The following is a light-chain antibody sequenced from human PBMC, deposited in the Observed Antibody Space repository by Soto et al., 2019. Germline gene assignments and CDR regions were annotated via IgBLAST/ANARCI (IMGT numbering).Light chain of an antibody. Sequence: EIVLTQSPGSLSLSPGERATLSCRASQSVRSTFFAWYQQRPGQAPRLLMYGASSRATGIPERFSGSGSGTDFTLTISRLEPEDFAVYYCQQFDSLVTFGQGTKVEIK. CDR2: GAS. J-gene: IGKJ1*01. CDR1: QSVRSTF. CDR3: QQFDSLVT. V-gene: IGKV3-20*01.